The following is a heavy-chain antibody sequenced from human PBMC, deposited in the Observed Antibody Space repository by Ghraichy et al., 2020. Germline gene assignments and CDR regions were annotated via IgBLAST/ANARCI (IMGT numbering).Heavy chain of an antibody. CDR1: GYTLTELS. CDR3: ATPSMRINYYGMDV. Sequence: VSCKVSGYTLTELSMHWVRQAPGKGLEWMGGFDPEDGETIYAQKFQGRVTMTEDTSTDTAYMELSSLRSEDTAVYYCATPSMRINYYGMDVWGQGTTVTVSS. CDR2: FDPEDGET. V-gene: IGHV1-24*01. D-gene: IGHD2-8*01. J-gene: IGHJ6*02.